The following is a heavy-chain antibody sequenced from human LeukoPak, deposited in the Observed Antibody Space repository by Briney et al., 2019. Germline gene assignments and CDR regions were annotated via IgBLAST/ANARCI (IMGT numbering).Heavy chain of an antibody. Sequence: SVKVSCKVSEYTLTELSMHWVRQAPGIGLEWLGGFDPEDGEIIYAQKFQGRVTMSDDTSTDTAYMELGSLRSDDTAVYYCAADRGDYSGSYWTAFDIWGQGTMVTVSS. CDR3: AADRGDYSGSYWTAFDI. D-gene: IGHD1-26*01. CDR2: FDPEDGEI. J-gene: IGHJ3*02. V-gene: IGHV1-24*01. CDR1: EYTLTELS.